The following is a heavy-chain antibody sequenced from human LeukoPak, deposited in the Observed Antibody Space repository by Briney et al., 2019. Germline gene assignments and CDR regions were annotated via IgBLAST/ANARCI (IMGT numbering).Heavy chain of an antibody. CDR2: IRYDGSNK. J-gene: IGHJ4*02. CDR1: GFTFSSYG. Sequence: GGSLRLSCAASGFTFSSYGMHWVRQAPGKGLEWVAFIRYDGSNKYYADSVKGRFTIPRDNSKNTLYLQMNSLRAEDTAVYYCAKDSDYYDSSGYYEYWGQGTLVTVSS. CDR3: AKDSDYYDSSGYYEY. D-gene: IGHD3-22*01. V-gene: IGHV3-30*02.